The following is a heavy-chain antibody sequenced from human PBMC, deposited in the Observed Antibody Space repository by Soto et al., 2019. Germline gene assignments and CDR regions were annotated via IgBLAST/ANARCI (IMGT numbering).Heavy chain of an antibody. CDR3: ARGTYSSGWRAREYFQH. Sequence: PSETLSLTCAVYGGSFSGYYWSWIRQPPGKGLEWIGEINHSGSTNYNPSLKSRVTISVDTSKNQFSLKLSSVTAADTAVYYCARGTYSSGWRAREYFQHWGQGTLVTVSS. CDR1: GGSFSGYY. J-gene: IGHJ1*01. CDR2: INHSGST. D-gene: IGHD6-19*01. V-gene: IGHV4-34*01.